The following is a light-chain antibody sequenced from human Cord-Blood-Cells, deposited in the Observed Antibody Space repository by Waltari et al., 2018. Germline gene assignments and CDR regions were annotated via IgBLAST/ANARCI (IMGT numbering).Light chain of an antibody. J-gene: IGKJ2*01. Sequence: EIVLTQSPGTLSLSPGERATLSCRTSQSVSSSYLAWYQQKPGYAPRVLIYGASSRATGIPDRFSGSGSGTDFTLTISRLEPEDFAVYYCQQYGSSPYTFSQGTKLEIK. CDR1: QSVSSSY. V-gene: IGKV3-20*01. CDR3: QQYGSSPYT. CDR2: GAS.